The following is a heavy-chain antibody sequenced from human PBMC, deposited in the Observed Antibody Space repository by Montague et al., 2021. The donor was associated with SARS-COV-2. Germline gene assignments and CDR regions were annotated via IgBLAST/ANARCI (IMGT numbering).Heavy chain of an antibody. CDR3: ARIRMGVWGSYRYFDY. D-gene: IGHD3-16*02. CDR1: GGSISSSSYY. Sequence: SETLSLTCTVSGGSISSSSYYWGWIRQPPGKGLEWIGSIYYSGSTYYNPSLKSRVTISVDTSKNQFSLKLSSVTAADTAVYYCARIRMGVWGSYRYFDYWGQGTLVTASS. V-gene: IGHV4-39*01. CDR2: IYYSGST. J-gene: IGHJ4*02.